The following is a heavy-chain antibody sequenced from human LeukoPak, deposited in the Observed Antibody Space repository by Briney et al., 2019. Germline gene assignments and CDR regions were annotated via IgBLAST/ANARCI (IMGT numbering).Heavy chain of an antibody. CDR2: IGTDGSRT. CDR3: ARGIAAAGNPNWFDP. Sequence: GGSLRLSCAASGFTFSSYWMHWVRQVPGKGLVWVSRIGTDGSRTTYADYVQGRFTISRDNAKNTLYLQMNSLRAEDTAVYYCARGIAAAGNPNWFDPWGQGTLVTVSS. CDR1: GFTFSSYW. V-gene: IGHV3-74*01. D-gene: IGHD6-13*01. J-gene: IGHJ5*02.